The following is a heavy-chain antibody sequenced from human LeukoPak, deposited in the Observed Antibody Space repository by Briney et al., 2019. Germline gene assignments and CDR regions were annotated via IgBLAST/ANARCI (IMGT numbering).Heavy chain of an antibody. J-gene: IGHJ4*02. CDR2: IYPGDSDT. Sequence: GESLKISCKGSGYSFTNYWIGWVRQMPGNGLEWMGIIYPGDSDTRYSPSFQGQVTISVDKSISTAYLQWCSLKASDTAMYYCGRGGIAAAATLFDLGGRGPWATVSS. D-gene: IGHD6-25*01. CDR3: GRGGIAAAATLFDL. V-gene: IGHV5-51*01. CDR1: GYSFTNYW.